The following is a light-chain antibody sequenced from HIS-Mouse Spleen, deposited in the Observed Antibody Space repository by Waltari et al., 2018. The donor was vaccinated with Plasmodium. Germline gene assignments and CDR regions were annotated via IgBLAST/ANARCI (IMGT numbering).Light chain of an antibody. CDR1: TIGSKS. J-gene: IGLJ3*02. V-gene: IGLV3-21*02. CDR3: QVWDSSSDHRV. CDR2: ADS. Sequence: SYVLTQPPSVSVAPGQTARITCGGNTIGSKSLHWYQQKPGQAPVLVVYADSDRPSGIPERFSGSNSGNTATLTISRVEAGDEADYYCQVWDSSSDHRVFGGGTKLTVL.